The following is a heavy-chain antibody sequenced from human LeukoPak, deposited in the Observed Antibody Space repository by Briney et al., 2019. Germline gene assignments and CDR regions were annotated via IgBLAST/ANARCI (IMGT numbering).Heavy chain of an antibody. CDR2: ISAYNGNT. D-gene: IGHD3-22*01. Sequence: ASVKVSCKASGYTFTIYGISWVRQAPGQGVEWMGWISAYNGNTNYAQKLQGRVTMTTDTSTSTAYMELRSLRSDDTAVYYCARDSVDSSGYYYSVLYFDYWGQGTLVTVSS. CDR1: GYTFTIYG. CDR3: ARDSVDSSGYYYSVLYFDY. J-gene: IGHJ4*02. V-gene: IGHV1-18*01.